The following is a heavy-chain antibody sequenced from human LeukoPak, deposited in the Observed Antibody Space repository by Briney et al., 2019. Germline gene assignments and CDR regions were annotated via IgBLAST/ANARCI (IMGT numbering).Heavy chain of an antibody. D-gene: IGHD3-10*01. CDR2: ISAHNGNT. CDR3: ARGGPITMVQGVTRSPRWFDP. V-gene: IGHV1-18*01. Sequence: GASVKVSCKASGYTFTSYGISWVRQAPGQGLEWMGWISAHNGNTNYAQKLQGRVTMTTDTSTSTAYMELRSLRSDDTAVYYCARGGPITMVQGVTRSPRWFDPWGQGTLVAVSS. CDR1: GYTFTSYG. J-gene: IGHJ5*02.